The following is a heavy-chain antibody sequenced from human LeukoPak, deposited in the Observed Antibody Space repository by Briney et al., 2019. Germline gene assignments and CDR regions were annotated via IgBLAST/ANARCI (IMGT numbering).Heavy chain of an antibody. CDR3: ASGPYSSSYFAS. D-gene: IGHD6-13*01. CDR1: GFTFTNFA. CDR2: ISGGGEHT. V-gene: IGHV3-23*01. J-gene: IGHJ4*02. Sequence: GGSLRLSCAASGFTFTNFAMKWVRQAPGKGLEWVADISGGGEHTFYADSVKGRFTISRDNSKDTLHLQMSILRPEDTALYYCASGPYSSSYFASWGQRTMVTVSS.